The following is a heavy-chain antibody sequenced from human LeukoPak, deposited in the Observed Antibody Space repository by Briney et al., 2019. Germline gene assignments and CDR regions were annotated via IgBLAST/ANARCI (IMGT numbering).Heavy chain of an antibody. Sequence: SETLSLTCTVSGGSISSSSYYWGWSRQPPGKGLEWIGSIYYSGSTFYNASLKSRVTISVDTSKNQLSLKLSSVTAADTAVYYCARDTDIVVVPAAGHNWFDPWGQGTLVTVSS. CDR2: IYYSGST. V-gene: IGHV4-39*07. CDR3: ARDTDIVVVPAAGHNWFDP. J-gene: IGHJ5*02. CDR1: GGSISSSSYY. D-gene: IGHD2-2*01.